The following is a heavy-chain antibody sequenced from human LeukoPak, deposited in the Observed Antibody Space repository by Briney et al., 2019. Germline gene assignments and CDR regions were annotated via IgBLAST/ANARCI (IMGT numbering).Heavy chain of an antibody. D-gene: IGHD4/OR15-4a*01. Sequence: ASVKVSCKASGYTFTSNYIHWVRQAPGQRLEWMGWINAGNGNTKYSQKFQGRVTITRDTSASTAYMELSSLRSEDTAVYYCVSMVGQPYYFDYWGQGTLVTVSS. V-gene: IGHV1-3*01. CDR2: INAGNGNT. CDR3: VSMVGQPYYFDY. J-gene: IGHJ4*02. CDR1: GYTFTSNY.